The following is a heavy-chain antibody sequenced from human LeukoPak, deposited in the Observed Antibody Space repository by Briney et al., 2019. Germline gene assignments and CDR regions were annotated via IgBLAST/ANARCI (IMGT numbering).Heavy chain of an antibody. D-gene: IGHD3-22*01. CDR2: IHHTGAT. Sequence: PETLSLTCAVYDGSFTDYNWSWIRQSPGKGLEWIAEIHHTGATNYGPTLKSRVTLSVDTSKNQLSLNLRSVTAADTAAYYCVRNGYDSSGYYFWSDYRGQGTLVTVSS. J-gene: IGHJ4*02. CDR1: DGSFTDYN. CDR3: VRNGYDSSGYYFWSDY. V-gene: IGHV4-34*01.